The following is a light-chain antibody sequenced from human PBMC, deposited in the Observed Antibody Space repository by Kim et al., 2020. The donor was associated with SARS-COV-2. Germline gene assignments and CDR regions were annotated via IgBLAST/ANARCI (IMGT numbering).Light chain of an antibody. CDR1: KLGDKY. V-gene: IGLV3-1*01. Sequence: SYELTQPPSVSVSPGQTASITCSGDKLGDKYACWYQQKPGQSPVLVIYQDSKRPSGIPERFSGSNSGNTATPTISGTQSIDEAAYYCQAWDSSIMVFGGG. CDR2: QDS. J-gene: IGLJ2*01. CDR3: QAWDSSIMV.